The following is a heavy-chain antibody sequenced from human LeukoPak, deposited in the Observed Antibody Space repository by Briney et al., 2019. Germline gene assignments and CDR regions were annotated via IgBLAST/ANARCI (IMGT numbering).Heavy chain of an antibody. Sequence: TGGSLRISCAASGFTFRSYTMNWVRQAPGKGLQWVSSITSGSDYIYCADSVRGRFTISRDNAKNSLYLQMNSLSPEDTAMYYCVRDSSFSNNWGQGTLVTASS. D-gene: IGHD2/OR15-2a*01. CDR3: VRDSSFSNN. CDR2: ITSGSDYI. J-gene: IGHJ4*02. CDR1: GFTFRSYT. V-gene: IGHV3-21*06.